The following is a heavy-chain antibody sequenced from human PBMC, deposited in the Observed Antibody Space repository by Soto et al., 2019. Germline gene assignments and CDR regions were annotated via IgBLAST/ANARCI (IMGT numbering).Heavy chain of an antibody. J-gene: IGHJ4*02. Sequence: EVQLVESGGDLVQPGGSLRLSCAASGFTFSSYEMNWVRQAPGKGLEWVSHISSSDITIYYADSGKGRFTISRDNAKNSLCLQMNSLSAEDTAVFYCARSDLSSSDTLRSDYWGQGTLVTVSS. D-gene: IGHD6-13*01. CDR2: ISSSDITI. V-gene: IGHV3-48*03. CDR1: GFTFSSYE. CDR3: ARSDLSSSDTLRSDY.